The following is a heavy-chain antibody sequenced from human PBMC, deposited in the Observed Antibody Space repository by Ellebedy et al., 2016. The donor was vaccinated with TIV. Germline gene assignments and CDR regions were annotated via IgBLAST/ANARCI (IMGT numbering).Heavy chain of an antibody. V-gene: IGHV3-48*01. CDR2: ISSGSSTI. CDR3: ARTTTMTTFGPFDL. J-gene: IGHJ3*01. D-gene: IGHD3-16*01. Sequence: GESLKIPCAASGFTFSSCGLNWVRQAPGKGLECVSYISSGSSTIYYVDSMKGRFTISRDNSKNTLYLQMNSLRAEDTDVYYWARTTTMTTFGPFDLWGQGTRVTVSS. CDR1: GFTFSSCG.